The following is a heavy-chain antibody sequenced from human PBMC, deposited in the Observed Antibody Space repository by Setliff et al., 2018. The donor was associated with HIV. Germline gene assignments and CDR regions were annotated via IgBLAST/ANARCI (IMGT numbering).Heavy chain of an antibody. CDR2: ISNIDGST. V-gene: IGHV3-23*01. CDR3: AKEEYTSGRCGAFGI. D-gene: IGHD6-19*01. Sequence: GGSLRLSCAASGFTFNKYAMGWVRQAPGKGLEWVSTISNIDGSTYFADSVKGRFTISGDSSKNTVYLQLNSLRAEDTAVYFCAKEEYTSGRCGAFGIWGQGTVVTVSS. J-gene: IGHJ3*02. CDR1: GFTFNKYA.